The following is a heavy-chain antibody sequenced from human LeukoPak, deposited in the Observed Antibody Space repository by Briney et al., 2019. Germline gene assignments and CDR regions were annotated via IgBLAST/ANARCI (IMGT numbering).Heavy chain of an antibody. CDR1: GFTFSSYS. J-gene: IGHJ5*02. V-gene: IGHV3-21*01. CDR2: ISSSSSYI. CDR3: ARDARTYQLLLGNWFDP. Sequence: PGGSLRLSCAASGFTFSSYSMNWVRQAPGKGLEWVSSISSSSSYIYYADSVKGRFTISRDNAKNSLYLQMNSLRAEDTAVYYCARDARTYQLLLGNWFDPWGQGTLVTVSS. D-gene: IGHD2-2*01.